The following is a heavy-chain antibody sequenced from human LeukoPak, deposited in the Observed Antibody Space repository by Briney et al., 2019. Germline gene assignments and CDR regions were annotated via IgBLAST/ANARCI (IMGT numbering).Heavy chain of an antibody. CDR1: GGSISSGSYY. D-gene: IGHD6-13*01. CDR2: IYYSGGT. Sequence: SETLSLTCTVSGGSISSGSYYWSWIRQPAGKGLEWIGYIYYSGGTNYNPSLKSRVTISVDTPKNQFSLKLSSVTAADTAVYYCARWQQLARRGYAFDIWGQGTMVTVSS. J-gene: IGHJ3*02. CDR3: ARWQQLARRGYAFDI. V-gene: IGHV4-61*10.